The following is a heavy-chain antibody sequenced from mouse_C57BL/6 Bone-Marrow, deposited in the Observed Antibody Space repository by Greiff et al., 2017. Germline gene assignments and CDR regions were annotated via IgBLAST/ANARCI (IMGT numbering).Heavy chain of an antibody. V-gene: IGHV1-54*01. Sequence: VQLQQSGAELVRPGTSVKVSCKASGYAFTNYLIEWVKQRPGQGLEWIGVINPGSGGTNYNEKFKGKATLTAEKSYSTAYMQLSSLTSENSAVYFCARFPFDWGQGTTLTVSS. CDR2: INPGSGGT. CDR3: ARFPFD. J-gene: IGHJ2*01. CDR1: GYAFTNYL.